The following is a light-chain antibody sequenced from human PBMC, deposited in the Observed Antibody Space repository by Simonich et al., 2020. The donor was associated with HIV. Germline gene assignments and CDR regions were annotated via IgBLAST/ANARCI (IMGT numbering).Light chain of an antibody. Sequence: QLVLTQSPSASASLGASVKLTCTLSSGHNNYAIAWHQQQPGKGPRYLMKLNSDGSHSKGAGIPDRFSGSSSGAERYLTISSLQSEDEADYYCQTWGSGIHVFGGGTKLTVL. CDR1: SGHNNYA. J-gene: IGLJ3*02. CDR3: QTWGSGIHV. V-gene: IGLV4-69*01. CDR2: LNSDGSH.